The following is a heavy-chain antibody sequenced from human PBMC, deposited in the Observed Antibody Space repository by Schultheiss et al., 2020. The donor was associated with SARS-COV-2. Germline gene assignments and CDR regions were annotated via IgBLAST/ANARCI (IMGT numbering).Heavy chain of an antibody. CDR1: GFTFDDYG. CDR2: INWNGGST. D-gene: IGHD1-26*01. J-gene: IGHJ6*02. V-gene: IGHV3-20*04. Sequence: GGSLRLSCAASGFTFDDYGMSWVRQAPGKGLEWVSGINWNGGSTGYADSVKGRFTISRDNAKNSLYLQMNSLRAEDTAVYYCARVERGVYYYYGMDVWGQGTTVTVSS. CDR3: ARVERGVYYYYGMDV.